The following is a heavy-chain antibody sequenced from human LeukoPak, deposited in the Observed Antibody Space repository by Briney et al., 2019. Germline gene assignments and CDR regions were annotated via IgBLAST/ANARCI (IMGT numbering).Heavy chain of an antibody. CDR1: GGSFKTTSYY. CDR2: IYFTGST. CDR3: ARGGSYWDI. D-gene: IGHD3-10*01. J-gene: IGHJ4*02. Sequence: SETLSLTCSVSGGSFKTTSYYWGWIRQPPGRGLEWIGTIYFTGSTYHNPSLKSRVTMSVDLSKNEFSLILTSVTAADTAVYYCARGGSYWDIWGQGSLVTVSS. V-gene: IGHV4-39*07.